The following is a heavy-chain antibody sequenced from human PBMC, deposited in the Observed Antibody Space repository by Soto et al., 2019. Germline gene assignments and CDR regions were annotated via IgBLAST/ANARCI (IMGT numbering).Heavy chain of an antibody. V-gene: IGHV1-69*13. D-gene: IGHD3-3*01. CDR3: ARIWDFWSGYYHYYYGMDV. Sequence: SVKVSCKASGDTFSSYAISWVRQAPGQGLEWMGGIIPIFGTANYAQKFQGRVTITADESTSTAYMELSSLRSEDTAVYYCARIWDFWSGYYHYYYGMDVWGQGTTVTVSS. CDR1: GDTFSSYA. CDR2: IIPIFGTA. J-gene: IGHJ6*02.